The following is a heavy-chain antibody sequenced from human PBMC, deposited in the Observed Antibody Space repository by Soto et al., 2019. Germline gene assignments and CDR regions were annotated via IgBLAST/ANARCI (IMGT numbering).Heavy chain of an antibody. J-gene: IGHJ4*02. D-gene: IGHD3-3*01. V-gene: IGHV1-18*01. CDR2: ISAYNGNT. CDR3: ARRPKRFLEWLWPDY. Sequence: ASVKVSCKASGYTFTSYGISWVRQAPGQGLEWMGWISAYNGNTNYAQKLQGRVTMTTDTSTSTAYMELRSLRSDDTAVYYCARRPKRFLEWLWPDYWGQGTLVTVSS. CDR1: GYTFTSYG.